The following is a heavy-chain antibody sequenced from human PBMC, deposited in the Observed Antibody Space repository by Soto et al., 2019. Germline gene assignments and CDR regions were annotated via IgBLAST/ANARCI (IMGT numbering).Heavy chain of an antibody. CDR1: GFTFSGYN. Sequence: QVQLVESGGGLVKPGGSLRLSCAASGFTFSGYNMSWIRQAPGKGLEWVSYITSSGSNTFDAESVKGRFTISRDNTMNLLYLPMTSLSAEDTAVYYCARRATISSAHPFDPWGQGTLVTVSS. CDR3: ARRATISSAHPFDP. D-gene: IGHD6-6*01. CDR2: ITSSGSNT. V-gene: IGHV3-11*01. J-gene: IGHJ5*02.